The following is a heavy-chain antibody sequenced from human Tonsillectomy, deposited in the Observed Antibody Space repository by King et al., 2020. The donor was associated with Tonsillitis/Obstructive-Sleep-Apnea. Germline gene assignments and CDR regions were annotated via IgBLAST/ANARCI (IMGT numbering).Heavy chain of an antibody. Sequence: QLQESGPGLVKPSETLSLTCTVSGGSISSSSYYWGWIRQPPGKGLEWIGSIYYSGSTYYNPSLKSRVTISVDTSKNQFSLKLSSVTAADTAVYYCARLPGYSSGWPKYYFDYWGQGTLVTVSS. D-gene: IGHD6-19*01. CDR2: IYYSGST. CDR1: GGSISSSSYY. J-gene: IGHJ4*02. V-gene: IGHV4-39*01. CDR3: ARLPGYSSGWPKYYFDY.